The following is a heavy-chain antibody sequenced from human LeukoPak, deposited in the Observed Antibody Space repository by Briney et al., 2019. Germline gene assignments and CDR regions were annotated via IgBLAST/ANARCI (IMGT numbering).Heavy chain of an antibody. CDR1: GFTFSSYA. D-gene: IGHD4-17*01. CDR2: ISGSGGST. J-gene: IGHJ4*02. V-gene: IGHV3-23*01. Sequence: QTGGSLRLSWAGSGFTFSSYAMSWVRPAPGKGLEGVSAISGSGGSTYYADSVKGRFTISRDNSKNPLYLQMNSLRAEDTAVYYCAKLTTVTDFDYWGQGTLVTVSS. CDR3: AKLTTVTDFDY.